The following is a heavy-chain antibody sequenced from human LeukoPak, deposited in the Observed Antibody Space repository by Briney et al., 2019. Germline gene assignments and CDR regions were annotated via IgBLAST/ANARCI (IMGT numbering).Heavy chain of an antibody. CDR3: ARKLRGSRIVVITTPWFDP. CDR1: GGSIRCGDYS. Sequence: SQTLSLTCTVSGGSIRCGDYSWSWIRQPPGKGMEWFGNIYYSGSTYYNPSLKSRVPISVDTSKNQFSLKLSSVTAADAAVYYCARKLRGSRIVVITTPWFDPWGQGTLVTVSS. V-gene: IGHV4-30-4*08. D-gene: IGHD3-22*01. CDR2: IYYSGST. J-gene: IGHJ5*02.